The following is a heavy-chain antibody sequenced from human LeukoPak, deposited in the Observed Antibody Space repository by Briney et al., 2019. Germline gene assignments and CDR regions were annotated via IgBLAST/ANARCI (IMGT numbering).Heavy chain of an antibody. CDR3: ARDIAVTGTGHYYGMDV. Sequence: ASVTVSCKASGYTLTRYYMHWVRQAPGQGLEWMGIIDTNDGTRSYAQKFQGRVTMTRDMSTSTVYMELSSLRSEDTALYYCARDIAVTGTGHYYGMDVWGQGTTVTVSS. D-gene: IGHD6-19*01. V-gene: IGHV1-46*01. CDR1: GYTLTRYY. CDR2: IDTNDGTR. J-gene: IGHJ6*02.